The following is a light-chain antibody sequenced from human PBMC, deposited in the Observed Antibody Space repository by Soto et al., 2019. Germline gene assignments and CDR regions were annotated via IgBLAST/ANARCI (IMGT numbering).Light chain of an antibody. Sequence: DIQMTQSPSSLSASVGDRVTITCRASQSISSYLNWYQQKPGKAPKLLIYAASSLQSGVPSRFSGSGFWTDFTLTINSLQPEDFATYYCQQSYSTPYTFGQGTKLEIK. CDR2: AAS. CDR3: QQSYSTPYT. CDR1: QSISSY. V-gene: IGKV1-39*01. J-gene: IGKJ2*01.